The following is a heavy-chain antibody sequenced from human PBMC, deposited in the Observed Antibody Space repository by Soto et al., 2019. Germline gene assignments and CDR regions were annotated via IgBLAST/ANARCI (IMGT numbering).Heavy chain of an antibody. V-gene: IGHV4-31*03. CDR2: IYHSGST. J-gene: IGHJ4*02. Sequence: QVQLQESGPGLVTPSQTLSLTCTVSGDSISSGGYYWTWIRQHPGKGLEWIGYIYHSGSTYYNPSLGSRVTISVDTSENQFALKLSSVTAADTAVYYCARGHYGSGSYSTFDYWGQGTLVTVSS. CDR3: ARGHYGSGSYSTFDY. D-gene: IGHD3-10*01. CDR1: GDSISSGGYY.